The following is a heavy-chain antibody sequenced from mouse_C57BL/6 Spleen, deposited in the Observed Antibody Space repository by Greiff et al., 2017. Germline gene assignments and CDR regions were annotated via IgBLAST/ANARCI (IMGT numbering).Heavy chain of an antibody. CDR2: INPSSGYT. V-gene: IGHV1-4*01. Sequence: QVQLQQSGAELARPGASVKMSCKASGYTFTSYTMHWVKQRPGQGLEWIGYINPSSGYTKYNQKFKDKATLTADKSSSTAYMQLSSLTSEDSAVYYCARSAGTTVVATRYFDVWGTGTTVTVSS. CDR1: GYTFTSYT. J-gene: IGHJ1*03. CDR3: ARSAGTTVVATRYFDV. D-gene: IGHD1-1*01.